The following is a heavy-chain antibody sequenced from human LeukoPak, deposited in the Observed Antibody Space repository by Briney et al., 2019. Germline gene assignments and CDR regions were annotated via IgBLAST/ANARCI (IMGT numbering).Heavy chain of an antibody. V-gene: IGHV3-7*03. D-gene: IGHD2-8*01. Sequence: GGSLRLSCTASGFTFSSYWMSWVRQAPGKGLEWVANIKQDGGEKYYVDSVKGRFTISRDNAKNTLFLQMSSLRAGDTALYYCAKELYGNPSGYWGQGTRVTVSS. J-gene: IGHJ4*02. CDR2: IKQDGGEK. CDR3: AKELYGNPSGY. CDR1: GFTFSSYW.